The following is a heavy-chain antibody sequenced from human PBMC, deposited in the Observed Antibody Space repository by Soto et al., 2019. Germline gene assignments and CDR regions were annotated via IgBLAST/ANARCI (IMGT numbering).Heavy chain of an antibody. D-gene: IGHD2-15*01. CDR3: AREGGLVEVVAATGEGLGY. J-gene: IGHJ4*02. V-gene: IGHV3-30-3*01. CDR1: GFTFRNFA. Sequence: QVQLVESGGGVVQPGRSLRLSCAASGFTFRNFAMHWVRQAPGKGLEWVAVISYDGSDQYYADPVKGRFTISRDNSKNTLYLQLDSLRGEDTAIYYCAREGGLVEVVAATGEGLGYWGQGTLVTVSS. CDR2: ISYDGSDQ.